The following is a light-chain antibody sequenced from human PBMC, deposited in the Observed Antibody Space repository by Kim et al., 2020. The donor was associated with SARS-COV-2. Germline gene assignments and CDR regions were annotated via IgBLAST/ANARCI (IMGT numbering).Light chain of an antibody. J-gene: IGKJ2*01. Sequence: EIVMTQSPATLSVSPGERATLSCRASQSVSSNLAWYQQKPGQAPRLLIYGASTRATGIPARFSGSGSGTEFTLTISSLQSEDFAVYYCQQYNNWPPPDGTYTFGQGTKLEIK. CDR2: GAS. CDR1: QSVSSN. CDR3: QQYNNWPPPDGTYT. V-gene: IGKV3-15*01.